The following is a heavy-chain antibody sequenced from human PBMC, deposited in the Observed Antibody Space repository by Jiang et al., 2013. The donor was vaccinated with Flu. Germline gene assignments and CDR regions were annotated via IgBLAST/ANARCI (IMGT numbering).Heavy chain of an antibody. J-gene: IGHJ4*03. V-gene: IGHV4-39*01. CDR3: ARLLLPDYGGKGYFDY. D-gene: IGHD4-23*01. CDR2: IYYSGST. Sequence: GPGLVKPSETLSLTCTVSGGSISSSSYYWGWIRQPPGKGLEWIGSIYYSGSTYYNPSLKSRVTISVDTSKNQFSLKLSSVTAADTAVYYCARLLLPDYGGKGYFDYWG. CDR1: GGSISSSSYY.